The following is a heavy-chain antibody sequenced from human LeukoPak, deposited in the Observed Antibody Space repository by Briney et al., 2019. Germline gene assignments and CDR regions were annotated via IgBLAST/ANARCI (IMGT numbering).Heavy chain of an antibody. J-gene: IGHJ4*02. Sequence: PGGSLRLSCAASGFTFSSYWMSWVRQAPGKGLEWVANIKQDGSEHYYVDSVKGRFTISRDNAKNSLYLQMSSLRAEDTAVYYCASSDTAMVPPFDYWGQGTLVTVSS. CDR3: ASSDTAMVPPFDY. V-gene: IGHV3-7*01. CDR1: GFTFSSYW. CDR2: IKQDGSEH. D-gene: IGHD5-18*01.